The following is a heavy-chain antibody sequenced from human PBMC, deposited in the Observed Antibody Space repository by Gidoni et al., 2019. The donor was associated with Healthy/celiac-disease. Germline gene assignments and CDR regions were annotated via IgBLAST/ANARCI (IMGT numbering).Heavy chain of an antibody. V-gene: IGHV4-34*01. Sequence: IGEINHSGSTNYNPSLKSRVTISVDTSKNQFSLKLSSVTAADTAVYYCARGRQYYRYWGQGTLVTVSS. CDR2: INHSGST. J-gene: IGHJ4*02. D-gene: IGHD2-8*01. CDR3: ARGRQYYRY.